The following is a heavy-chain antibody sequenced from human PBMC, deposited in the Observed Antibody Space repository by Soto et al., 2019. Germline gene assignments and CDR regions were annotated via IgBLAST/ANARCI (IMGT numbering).Heavy chain of an antibody. D-gene: IGHD3-22*01. CDR2: IYTSGST. J-gene: IGHJ5*02. V-gene: IGHV4-4*07. CDR3: ARAGSSRYYSDCSGSRRTEKNWFHP. Sequence: SETLSLTCAVSGGSISSYYWSWIRQPAGKGLEWIGRIYTSGSTNYNPSLKSRVTMSVDTSKNQFSLKLRSVTAADTAVYYCARAGSSRYYSDCSGSRRTEKNWFHPSGQGTLVPVSS. CDR1: GGSISSYY.